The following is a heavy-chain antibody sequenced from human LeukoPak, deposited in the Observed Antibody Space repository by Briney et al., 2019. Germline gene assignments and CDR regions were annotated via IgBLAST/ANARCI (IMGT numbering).Heavy chain of an antibody. D-gene: IGHD3-10*01. V-gene: IGHV3-30*02. CDR1: GFTFSSYG. CDR2: IRYDGTNK. Sequence: QPGGSLRLSCAASGFTFSSYGMHWVRQAPGKGLEWVAFIRYDGTNKYYADSVKGRFTISRDNSKNTLYLQMNSLRAEDTAVYYCAKDHRSYYYGSGSSSYWGQGTLVTVSS. J-gene: IGHJ4*02. CDR3: AKDHRSYYYGSGSSSY.